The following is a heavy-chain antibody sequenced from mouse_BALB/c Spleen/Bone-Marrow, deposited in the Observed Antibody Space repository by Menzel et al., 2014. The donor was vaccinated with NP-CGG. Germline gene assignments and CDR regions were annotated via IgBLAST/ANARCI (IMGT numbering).Heavy chain of an antibody. V-gene: IGHV1-4*01. CDR3: AREGYGNYAY. CDR1: GYTFTSYT. CDR2: INPSSGYT. Sequence: QVQLQQSGAELARPGASVKTSCKASGYTFTSYTMHWVKQRPGQGLEWIGYINPSSGYTNYNQKFKDKATLTADESSSTAYMQLSSLTSEDSAVYYCAREGYGNYAYWGQGTLVTVSA. D-gene: IGHD2-10*02. J-gene: IGHJ3*01.